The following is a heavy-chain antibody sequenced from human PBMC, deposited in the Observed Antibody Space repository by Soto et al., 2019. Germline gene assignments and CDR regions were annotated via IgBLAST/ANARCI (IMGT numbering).Heavy chain of an antibody. CDR3: ARETRTVVQATNPHRLFDP. CDR1: GFTFSSYG. D-gene: IGHD2-2*01. Sequence: QTGGSLRLSCAASGFTFSSYGMHWVRQAPGKGLEWVAVIWYDGSNKYYADSVKGRFTISRDNSKNTLYLQMNSLRAEDTAVYYCARETRTVVQATNPHRLFDPWGQGTLVTVSS. CDR2: IWYDGSNK. J-gene: IGHJ5*02. V-gene: IGHV3-33*01.